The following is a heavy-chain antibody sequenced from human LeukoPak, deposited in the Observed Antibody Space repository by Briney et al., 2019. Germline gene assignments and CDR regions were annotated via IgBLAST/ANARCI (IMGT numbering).Heavy chain of an antibody. CDR3: ARVPPDSSGYYVYYFDY. Sequence: ASVKVSCKASGYTFTSYGISWVRQAPGQGLEWMGWISAYNGNTNYAQKLQGRVTMTTDTSTSTAYMELRSLRSDDTAAYYCARVPPDSSGYYVYYFDYWGQGTLVTVSS. CDR1: GYTFTSYG. V-gene: IGHV1-18*01. J-gene: IGHJ4*02. CDR2: ISAYNGNT. D-gene: IGHD3-22*01.